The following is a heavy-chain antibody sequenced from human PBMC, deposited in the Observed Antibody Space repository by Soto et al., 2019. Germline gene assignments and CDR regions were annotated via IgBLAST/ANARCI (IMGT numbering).Heavy chain of an antibody. CDR1: AFTFSSYE. CDR2: ISSSGSTI. Sequence: PLRLSCAAAAFTFSSYEMNWVRQPPGKGLEWVSYISSSGSTIYYADSVKGRFTISRDNAKNSLYLQMNSLRAEDTAVYYCARGSYHYYDSSGYYSYWGQGTLVTVSS. D-gene: IGHD3-22*01. CDR3: ARGSYHYYDSSGYYSY. V-gene: IGHV3-48*03. J-gene: IGHJ4*02.